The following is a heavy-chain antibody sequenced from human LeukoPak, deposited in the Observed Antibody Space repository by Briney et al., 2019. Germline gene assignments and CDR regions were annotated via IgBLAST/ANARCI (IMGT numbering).Heavy chain of an antibody. D-gene: IGHD2-2*01. J-gene: IGHJ4*02. CDR3: ARTIVPAAPLDY. CDR2: INTDGSST. Sequence: GGSLRLSCAASGSTFSSYWMHWVRQAPGKGLVWVSRINTDGSSTSYADSVKGRFTISRDNAKNTLYLQMNSPRAEDTAVYYCARTIVPAAPLDYWGQGTLVTVSS. CDR1: GSTFSSYW. V-gene: IGHV3-74*01.